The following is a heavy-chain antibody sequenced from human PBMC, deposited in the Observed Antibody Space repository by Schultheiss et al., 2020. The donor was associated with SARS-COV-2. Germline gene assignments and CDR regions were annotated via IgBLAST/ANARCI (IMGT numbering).Heavy chain of an antibody. CDR2: IYYSGST. D-gene: IGHD3-16*01. Sequence: SETLSLTCTVSGGSISSSSYYWGWIRQHPGKGLEWIGYIYYSGSTNYNPSLKSRVTISVDTSKNQFSLKLSSVTAADTAVYYCAHSLGANWFDPWGQGTLVTVSS. V-gene: IGHV4-61*05. J-gene: IGHJ5*02. CDR1: GGSISSSSYY. CDR3: AHSLGANWFDP.